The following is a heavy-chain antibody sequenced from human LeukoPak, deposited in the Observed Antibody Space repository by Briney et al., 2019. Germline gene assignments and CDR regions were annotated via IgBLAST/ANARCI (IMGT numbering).Heavy chain of an antibody. D-gene: IGHD1-26*01. J-gene: IGHJ4*02. V-gene: IGHV3-7*01. CDR3: ARDASGSYYDY. Sequence: GGPLRLSCAASGFTFGSYWMSWFRKAPGKGLGWVASIKQDGTERYYVDSVKGRFTISRDNAKNSLYLQMNSLRAEDTAVYYCARDASGSYYDYWGQGTLVTVSS. CDR2: IKQDGTER. CDR1: GFTFGSYW.